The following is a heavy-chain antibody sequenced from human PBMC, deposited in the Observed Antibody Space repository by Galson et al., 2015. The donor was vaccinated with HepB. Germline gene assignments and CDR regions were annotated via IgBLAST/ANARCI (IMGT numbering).Heavy chain of an antibody. CDR2: NSADGTRT. CDR3: AREFAFGCGSYSN. Sequence: SLRLSCAASGFTFSDYWMHWVRQAPGKGLLWVSYNSADGTRTKYADSVKGRFTISRDNAKNTVYLQMNSLRAEDTAVYYCAREFAFGCGSYSNWGQGSLVTVSS. D-gene: IGHD6-19*01. J-gene: IGHJ4*02. V-gene: IGHV3-74*01. CDR1: GFTFSDYW.